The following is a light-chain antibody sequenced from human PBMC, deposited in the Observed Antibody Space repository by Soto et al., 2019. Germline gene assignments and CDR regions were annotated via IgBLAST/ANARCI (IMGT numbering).Light chain of an antibody. CDR1: SSDVGGYNY. J-gene: IGLJ1*01. Sequence: QSALTQPPSASGSPRQSVAISCTGTSSDVGGYNYVSWYQQHPGKAPKLMIYEVNKRPSGVPDRLSGSKSGNTASLTVSGLQAEDEADYYCSSYAGSSNVFGTGTKLTVL. CDR3: SSYAGSSNV. V-gene: IGLV2-8*01. CDR2: EVN.